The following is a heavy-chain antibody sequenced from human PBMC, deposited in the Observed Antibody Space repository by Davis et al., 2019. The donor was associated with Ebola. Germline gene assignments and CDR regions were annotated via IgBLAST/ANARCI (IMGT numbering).Heavy chain of an antibody. CDR2: INPNSGGT. CDR1: GYTFTGYY. J-gene: IGHJ4*02. Sequence: AASVKVSCKASGYTFTGYYMHWVRQAPGQGLEWMGWINPNSGGTKYAQKFQGWVTMTRDTSISTAYMELSRLRSDDTAVYYCARSGRGYSYGRIDYWGQGTLVTVSS. V-gene: IGHV1-2*04. D-gene: IGHD5-18*01. CDR3: ARSGRGYSYGRIDY.